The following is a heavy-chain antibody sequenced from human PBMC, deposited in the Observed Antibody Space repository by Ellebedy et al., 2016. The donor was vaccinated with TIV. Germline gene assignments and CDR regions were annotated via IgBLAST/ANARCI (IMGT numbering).Heavy chain of an antibody. CDR3: ARDRGSYFDY. J-gene: IGHJ4*02. D-gene: IGHD1-26*01. CDR2: ISSSSSYI. CDR1: GFTFRDYC. Sequence: GGSLRLXXAASGFTFRDYCMSWIRQAPGKGLEWVSSISSSSSYIYYADSVKGRFTISRDNAKNSLYLQMNSLRAEDTAVYYCARDRGSYFDYWGQGTLVTVSS. V-gene: IGHV3-21*01.